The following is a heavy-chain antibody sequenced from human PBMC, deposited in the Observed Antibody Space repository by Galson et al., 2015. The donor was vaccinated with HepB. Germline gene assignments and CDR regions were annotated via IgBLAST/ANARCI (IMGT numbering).Heavy chain of an antibody. D-gene: IGHD6-25*01. CDR3: AKAGGFPGYYFDY. CDR2: ISYDGSNT. V-gene: IGHV3-30*18. J-gene: IGHJ4*02. Sequence: SLRLSCAASGFTFRSYGMHWVRQAPGKGLEWVAVISYDGSNTYYADSVKGRFTISRDNSKNTLYLQMNSLRAEDTAVYYCAKAGGFPGYYFDYWGQGTLVTVSS. CDR1: GFTFRSYG.